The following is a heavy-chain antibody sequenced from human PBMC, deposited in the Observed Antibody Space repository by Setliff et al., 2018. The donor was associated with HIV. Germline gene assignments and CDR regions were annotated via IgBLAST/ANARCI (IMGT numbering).Heavy chain of an antibody. CDR1: GFTFTNYY. J-gene: IGHJ3*02. CDR2: ISRNSRVI. D-gene: IGHD3-10*01. CDR3: ARGVVGPTPDGVDI. V-gene: IGHV3-11*04. Sequence: GESLRLSCVASGFTFTNYYMTWMRQAPGKGLEWVAHISRNSRVISYADSLRGRFTISRDNAKTSVYLQMNSLGVDDTAVYYCARGVVGPTPDGVDIWGQGTMVTVSS.